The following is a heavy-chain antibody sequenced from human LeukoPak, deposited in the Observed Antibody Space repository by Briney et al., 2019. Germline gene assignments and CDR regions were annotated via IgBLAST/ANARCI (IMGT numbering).Heavy chain of an antibody. Sequence: GGSLRLSCAASGFTFSDSWMSWVRQAPGKGLEWVANMNQDGSAKGYVDSVKGRFTISRDNARNSLYLQMSSLRPEDTTVYYCATYTHWVAGDVWGQGTTVTVSS. V-gene: IGHV3-7*01. D-gene: IGHD3-16*01. CDR2: MNQDGSAK. J-gene: IGHJ6*02. CDR1: GFTFSDSW. CDR3: ATYTHWVAGDV.